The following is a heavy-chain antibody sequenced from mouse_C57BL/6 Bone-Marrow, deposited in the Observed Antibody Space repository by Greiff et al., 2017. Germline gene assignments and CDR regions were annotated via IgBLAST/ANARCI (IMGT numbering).Heavy chain of an antibody. CDR1: GFTFSSYG. J-gene: IGHJ1*03. Sequence: EVQLVESGGDLVKPGASLKLSCAASGFTFSSYGMSWVRQTPDKRLEWVATISTGGSYTYYPDSVKGRVTITRDNAKNTLYLQMSSLKSEDTAMYYCARRGDGRNLYFDFWGTGTTVTVSS. CDR2: ISTGGSYT. V-gene: IGHV5-6*01. CDR3: ARRGDGRNLYFDF.